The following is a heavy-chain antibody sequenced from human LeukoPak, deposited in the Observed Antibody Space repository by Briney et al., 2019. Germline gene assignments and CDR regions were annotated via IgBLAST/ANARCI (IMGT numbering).Heavy chain of an antibody. CDR2: ISSSSSYI. J-gene: IGHJ4*02. CDR1: GFTFSSCS. D-gene: IGHD2-2*01. Sequence: GGSLRLSCAASGFTFSSCSMNWVRQAPGKGLEWVSSISSSSSYIYYADSVKGRFTISRDNAKNSLYLQMNSLRAEDTAVYYCASPREYQLLYFGYWGQGTLVTVSS. CDR3: ASPREYQLLYFGY. V-gene: IGHV3-21*01.